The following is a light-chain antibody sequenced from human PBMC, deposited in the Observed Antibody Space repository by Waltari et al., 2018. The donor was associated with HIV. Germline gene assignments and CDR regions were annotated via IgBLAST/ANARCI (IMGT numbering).Light chain of an antibody. V-gene: IGLV1-44*01. CDR2: NTN. CDR3: AVWDDSLNGLWV. CDR1: NSSIGTNT. Sequence: QSELTQPPSASGTPGQRVTISCSGSNSSIGTNTVNWYQHLPGTAPKLLIFNTNQRPSGVPDRFSDSKSGTSASLASSGLQSEDEADYFCAVWDDSLNGLWVFGGGTKVTVL. J-gene: IGLJ3*02.